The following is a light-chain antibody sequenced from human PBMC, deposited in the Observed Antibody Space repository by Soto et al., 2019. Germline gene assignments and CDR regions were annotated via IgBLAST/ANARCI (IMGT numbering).Light chain of an antibody. Sequence: QSALTQPRSVSGSPGQSVTISCTGTSSDVGAYNYVSWYQQHPGKVPKLMIYDVSRRPSGVPDRFSGSKSGNTASLTISGLQDDEEDDYYCCSYAGSYNVVFGGGTKLTVL. CDR1: SSDVGAYNY. J-gene: IGLJ2*01. CDR3: CSYAGSYNVV. V-gene: IGLV2-11*01. CDR2: DVS.